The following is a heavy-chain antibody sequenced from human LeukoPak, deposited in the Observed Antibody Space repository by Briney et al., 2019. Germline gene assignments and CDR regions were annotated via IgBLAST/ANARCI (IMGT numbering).Heavy chain of an antibody. Sequence: GGSLRLSCAASGFTFSNAWMSWVRQAPGKGLEWVGRIKSKTDGGTTDYAAPVKGRFTISRDDSKNTLYPQMNSLKTEDTAVYYCTTATPRGYSGYDYDYWGQGTLVTVSS. D-gene: IGHD5-12*01. CDR2: IKSKTDGGTT. CDR1: GFTFSNAW. CDR3: TTATPRGYSGYDYDY. V-gene: IGHV3-15*01. J-gene: IGHJ4*02.